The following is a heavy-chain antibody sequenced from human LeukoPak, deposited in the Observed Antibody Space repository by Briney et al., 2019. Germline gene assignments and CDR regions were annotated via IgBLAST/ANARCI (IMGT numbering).Heavy chain of an antibody. CDR2: ISYDGSNK. J-gene: IGHJ5*02. CDR1: GFTFSSYA. CDR3: AKGLEYDFWSGSLGFDP. D-gene: IGHD3-3*01. Sequence: PGGSLRLSCAASGFTFSSYAMHWVRQAPGKGLEWVAVISYDGSNKYYADSVKGRFTISRDNSKNTLYLQMNSLRAEDTAVYYCAKGLEYDFWSGSLGFDPWGQGTLVTVSS. V-gene: IGHV3-30-3*01.